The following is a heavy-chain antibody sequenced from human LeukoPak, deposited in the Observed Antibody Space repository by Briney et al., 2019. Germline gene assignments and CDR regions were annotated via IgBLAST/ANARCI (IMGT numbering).Heavy chain of an antibody. CDR1: GFTFSSYG. V-gene: IGHV3-30*18. CDR2: ISYDGSNK. Sequence: GGSLRLSCAASGFTFSSYGLHWVRQAPGKGLEWVAVISYDGSNKYYADSVKGRLTISRVNYKNTLYLQMNSLRAEDTAEYHCAKEYYYGSGSQEYYFDYWGQGTLVTVSS. D-gene: IGHD3-10*01. J-gene: IGHJ4*02. CDR3: AKEYYYGSGSQEYYFDY.